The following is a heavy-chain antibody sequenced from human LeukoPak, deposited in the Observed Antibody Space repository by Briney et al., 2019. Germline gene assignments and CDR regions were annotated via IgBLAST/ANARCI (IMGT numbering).Heavy chain of an antibody. D-gene: IGHD2/OR15-2a*01. V-gene: IGHV3-23*01. Sequence: GGSLRLSCEASGFTFSRYAMNWVRQVPGKGLEWVSLISTSGNTHYADSVNGRFTISRDNSKRTLYLHMDTLRVEDTAVYYCAKDLDSTNLYEGPEDFWGQGTLVTVSS. CDR1: GFTFSRYA. CDR3: AKDLDSTNLYEGPEDF. CDR2: ISTSGNT. J-gene: IGHJ4*02.